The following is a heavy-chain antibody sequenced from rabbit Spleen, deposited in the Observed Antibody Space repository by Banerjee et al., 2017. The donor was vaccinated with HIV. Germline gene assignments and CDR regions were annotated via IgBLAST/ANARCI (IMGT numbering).Heavy chain of an antibody. V-gene: IGHV1S45*01. CDR1: GFSFSDRDV. CDR3: ARTSVGGDYRYYGMDL. Sequence: QEQLKESGGGLVQPGGSLTLTCKASGFSFSDRDVMCWVRQAPGKGLEWIACINTATGKAVYASWAKGRFTISKTSSTTVTLQMTSLTAADTATHFCARTSVGGDYRYYGMDLWGPGTLVTVS. J-gene: IGHJ6*01. CDR2: INTATGKA. D-gene: IGHD1-1*01.